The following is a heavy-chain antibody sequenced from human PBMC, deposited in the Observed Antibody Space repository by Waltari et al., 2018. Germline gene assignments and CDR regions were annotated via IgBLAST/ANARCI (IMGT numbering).Heavy chain of an antibody. CDR1: GYTFTSYA. D-gene: IGHD3-16*01. J-gene: IGHJ3*02. CDR3: AREGALNIRRAFDI. V-gene: IGHV1-3*03. Sequence: QVQLVQSGAEVKKPGASVKVSCKASGYTFTSYAMHWVRQAPGQRLEWMGWINAGNGNTKYSQEFQGRVTITRDTSASTAYMELRSLRSDDTAVYYCAREGALNIRRAFDIWGQGTMVTVSS. CDR2: INAGNGNT.